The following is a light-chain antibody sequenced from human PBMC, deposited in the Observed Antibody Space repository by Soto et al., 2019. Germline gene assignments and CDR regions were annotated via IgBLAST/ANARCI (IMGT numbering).Light chain of an antibody. CDR3: AAWDDSLSGYV. CDR2: RNN. Sequence: QSVLTQPPSSSGTPGQRVTISCSGSSSNIGSDYVYWYQQFPGTAPKLLIYRNNQRPSGVPDRFSGSKSGTSASLAISGLRSEDEAAYYCAAWDDSLSGYVFGTGTKVTVL. J-gene: IGLJ1*01. CDR1: SSNIGSDY. V-gene: IGLV1-47*01.